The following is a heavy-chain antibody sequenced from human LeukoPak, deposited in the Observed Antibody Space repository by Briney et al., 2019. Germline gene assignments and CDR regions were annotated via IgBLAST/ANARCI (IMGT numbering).Heavy chain of an antibody. CDR2: IKQDGSQK. CDR1: GFSFSSYW. Sequence: GGSLRLSCAASGFSFSSYWMSWVRQAPGKGLEWVANIKQDGSQKYYVDSVKGRFTISRDNAKNSLYLQMNSLRVEDTAVYYCVRALGTGSYWGQGTLVIVSP. CDR3: VRALGTGSY. J-gene: IGHJ4*02. V-gene: IGHV3-7*03. D-gene: IGHD3-9*01.